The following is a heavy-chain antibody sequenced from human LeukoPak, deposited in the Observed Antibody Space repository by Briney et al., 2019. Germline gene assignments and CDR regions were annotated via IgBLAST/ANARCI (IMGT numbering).Heavy chain of an antibody. J-gene: IGHJ4*02. CDR2: LSVSGGST. CDR3: AKVMPLYQLQWGLYDY. Sequence: GGSLRLSCAASGFTFSSYAMSWVRQAPGKGLEWVSALSVSGGSTYYTDSVKGRFTISRDNSKNTLYLQMNSLRAEDTAVYYCAKVMPLYQLQWGLYDYWGQGTLVTVSS. V-gene: IGHV3-23*01. D-gene: IGHD2-2*01. CDR1: GFTFSSYA.